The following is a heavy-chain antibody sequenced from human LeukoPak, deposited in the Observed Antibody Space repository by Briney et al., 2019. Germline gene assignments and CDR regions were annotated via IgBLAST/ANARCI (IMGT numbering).Heavy chain of an antibody. CDR2: ISSSSSYI. Sequence: GGSLRLSCAASGFTFSSYSMNWVRQAPGKGLEWVSSISSSSSYIYYADSVKGRFTVSRDNAKNLLYLQMNSLRAEDTAVYYCARVGYCSSTSCYTDFDYWGQGTLVTVSS. V-gene: IGHV3-21*01. CDR1: GFTFSSYS. CDR3: ARVGYCSSTSCYTDFDY. J-gene: IGHJ4*02. D-gene: IGHD2-2*02.